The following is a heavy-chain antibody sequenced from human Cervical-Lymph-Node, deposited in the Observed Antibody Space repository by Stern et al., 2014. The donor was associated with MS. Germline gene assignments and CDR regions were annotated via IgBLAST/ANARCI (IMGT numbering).Heavy chain of an antibody. V-gene: IGHV3-33*01. CDR3: ARDNDIVVLPAALDY. D-gene: IGHD2-2*01. Sequence: VQLVESGGGVVQPGRSLRLSCAVSGFTFSSYGMHWVRQAPGKGLEWVAVIWYDGSNKYYADSVRGRFTISRDNSKNTLYLQMNTLRAEDTAVYYCARDNDIVVLPAALDYWGQGTLVTVSS. CDR2: IWYDGSNK. J-gene: IGHJ4*02. CDR1: GFTFSSYG.